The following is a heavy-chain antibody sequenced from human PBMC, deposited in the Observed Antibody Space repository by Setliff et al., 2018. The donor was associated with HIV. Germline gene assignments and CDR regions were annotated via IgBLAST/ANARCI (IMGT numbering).Heavy chain of an antibody. J-gene: IGHJ4*02. CDR1: GYTFTTYG. CDR3: ARERPYCSGGSCYGLNYFDC. CDR2: ISTYSDET. V-gene: IGHV1-18*01. D-gene: IGHD2-15*01. Sequence: GASVKVSCKPSGYTFTTYGLSWVRQAPGQGLEWMGWISTYSDETSSSQNLQGRLTMTTDTSTSTADMELRSLRSDDTAMYYCARERPYCSGGSCYGLNYFDCWGQGTLVTVSS.